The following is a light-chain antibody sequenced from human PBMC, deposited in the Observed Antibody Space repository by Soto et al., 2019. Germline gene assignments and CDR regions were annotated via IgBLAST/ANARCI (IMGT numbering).Light chain of an antibody. CDR1: SSDVGGYNY. Sequence: QSVLTQPASVSGSPGQSITISCTGTSSDVGGYNYVSWYQQHPGKAPKLMIYEVSNRPSGVSNRFSGSKSGNTASLTISGLQAEDEADSHCSSYASSSTLYVFGTGTKVTVL. J-gene: IGLJ1*01. V-gene: IGLV2-14*01. CDR3: SSYASSSTLYV. CDR2: EVS.